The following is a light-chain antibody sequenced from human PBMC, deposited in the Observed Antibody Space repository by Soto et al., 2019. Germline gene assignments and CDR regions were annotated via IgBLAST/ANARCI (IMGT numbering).Light chain of an antibody. Sequence: DIVMTQSPLSLPVTPGEPASISCRSSQSLLHSNGYNYLDWYLQKPGQSPQLLIYLGSNRASGVPDRVSGSGSGTDFTLKISRVEAEDVGVYYCMQALQTPPTFGQGHKVEIK. CDR3: MQALQTPPT. CDR2: LGS. V-gene: IGKV2-28*01. J-gene: IGKJ1*01. CDR1: QSLLHSNGYNY.